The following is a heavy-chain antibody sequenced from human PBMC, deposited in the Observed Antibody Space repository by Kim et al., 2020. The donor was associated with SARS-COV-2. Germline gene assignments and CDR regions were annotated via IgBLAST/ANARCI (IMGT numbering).Heavy chain of an antibody. CDR1: GGSVSSYY. Sequence: SETLSLTCTVSGGSVSSYYWSWIRQPPGKGLEWIGHIYYSGSTNYNPSLKSRVTISVDTSKNQFSLKLSSVTTADTAVYYCARSSSGWGVLDIWGQGTVLTVSS. D-gene: IGHD6-19*01. CDR3: ARSSSGWGVLDI. V-gene: IGHV4-59*02. J-gene: IGHJ3*02. CDR2: IYYSGST.